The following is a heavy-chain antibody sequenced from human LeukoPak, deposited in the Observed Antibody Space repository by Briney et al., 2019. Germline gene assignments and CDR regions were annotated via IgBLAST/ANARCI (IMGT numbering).Heavy chain of an antibody. CDR1: GFTFSSYA. CDR2: ISGSGVST. J-gene: IGHJ3*02. CDR3: AKDRFYSGSPRAFDM. D-gene: IGHD1-26*01. V-gene: IGHV3-23*01. Sequence: GGSLRLSCAASGFTFSSYAMNWVRQAPGKGLEWVSGISGSGVSTYYADSVKGRFTFSRDNSKNTLYLQMDSLRAEDTALYYCAKDRFYSGSPRAFDMWGRGTMVTVSS.